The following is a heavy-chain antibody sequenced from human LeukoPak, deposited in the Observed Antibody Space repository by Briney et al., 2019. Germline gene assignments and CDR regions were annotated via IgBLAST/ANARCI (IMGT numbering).Heavy chain of an antibody. Sequence: GGSLRLSCAASGFTFSSYAMSWVRQAPGKGLEWVSSISGSDGTAYYADSVKGRFTISRDNSKYTLSLQMNSLRAEDTAVYYCAKVDNWKYGHHDFWGQGTLVTVSS. CDR1: GFTFSSYA. CDR3: AKVDNWKYGHHDF. J-gene: IGHJ4*02. CDR2: ISGSDGTA. V-gene: IGHV3-23*01. D-gene: IGHD1-1*01.